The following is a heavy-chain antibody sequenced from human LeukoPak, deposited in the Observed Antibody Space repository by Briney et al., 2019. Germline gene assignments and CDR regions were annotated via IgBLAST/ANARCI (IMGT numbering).Heavy chain of an antibody. CDR3: AGRGY. Sequence: PGRSLRLSCAASGFIFSDYTLHWVRQAPGKGLEWVAVILYDGSQKYYADSVRGRFTISRDNSKNTMSLEMNSLRAEDSAVYYCAGRGYWGQGTVVTVSS. D-gene: IGHD3-10*01. V-gene: IGHV3-30-3*01. CDR1: GFIFSDYT. CDR2: ILYDGSQK. J-gene: IGHJ4*02.